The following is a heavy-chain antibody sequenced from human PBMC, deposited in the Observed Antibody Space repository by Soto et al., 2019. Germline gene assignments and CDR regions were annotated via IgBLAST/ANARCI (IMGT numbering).Heavy chain of an antibody. CDR3: ATTGMGVTLYYYYHGMDV. CDR1: GFTVSTHY. CDR2: MFYGGST. Sequence: EVQLVESGGGLVQPGGSLRLSCAASGFTVSTHYMTWVRQAPGKGLEWVSVMFYGGSTYYADSVKGRFTISRDDSKNTLYPQMNSLRAEDTAVYYCATTGMGVTLYYYYHGMDVWGQGTTVTVSS. J-gene: IGHJ6*02. V-gene: IGHV3-66*01. D-gene: IGHD1-26*01.